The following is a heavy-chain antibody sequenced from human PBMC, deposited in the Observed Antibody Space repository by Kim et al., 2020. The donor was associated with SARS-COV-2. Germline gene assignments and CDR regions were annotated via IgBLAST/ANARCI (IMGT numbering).Heavy chain of an antibody. D-gene: IGHD1-26*01. CDR2: IKQDGSEK. V-gene: IGHV3-7*05. CDR1: GFTFSSYW. CDR3: AREGSGSYYYPPIFYGMDV. J-gene: IGHJ6*02. Sequence: GGSLRLSCAASGFTFSSYWMSWVRQAPGKGLEWVANIKQDGSEKYYVDSVKGRFTISRDNAKNSLYLQMNSLRAEDTAVYYCAREGSGSYYYPPIFYGMDVWGQGTTVTVSS.